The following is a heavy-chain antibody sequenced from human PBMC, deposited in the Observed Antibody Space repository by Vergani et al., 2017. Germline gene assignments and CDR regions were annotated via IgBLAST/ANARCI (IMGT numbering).Heavy chain of an antibody. V-gene: IGHV3-33*01. CDR1: GFTFSSYG. CDR2: IWYDGSNK. D-gene: IGHD2-15*01. Sequence: QVQLVESGGGVVQPGRSLRLSCAASGFTFSSYGMHWVRQAPGKGLEGVAVIWYDGSNKYYADSVKGRFTISRDNSKNTLYLQMNSLRAEDTAVYYCARDLGGGSCCAAGQWLVLGYYYYGMDVWGQGP. CDR3: ARDLGGGSCCAAGQWLVLGYYYYGMDV. J-gene: IGHJ6*02.